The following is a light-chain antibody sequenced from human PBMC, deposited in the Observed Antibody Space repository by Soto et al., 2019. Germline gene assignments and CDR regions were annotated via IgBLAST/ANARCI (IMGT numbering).Light chain of an antibody. Sequence: PGERATLSCRASQRISSSNLAWYQQKPGQAPRLLINGASSRATGIPDRFSGSGSGTDFTLTISRLEPEDFAVYYCQQYGSSPPATFGQGTKLEMK. CDR3: QQYGSSPPAT. CDR2: GAS. V-gene: IGKV3-20*01. J-gene: IGKJ2*01. CDR1: QRISSSN.